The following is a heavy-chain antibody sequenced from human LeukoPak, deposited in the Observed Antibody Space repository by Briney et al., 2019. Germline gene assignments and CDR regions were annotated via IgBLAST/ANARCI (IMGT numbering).Heavy chain of an antibody. CDR3: ARGIQIDY. V-gene: IGHV3-33*01. Sequence: PGGSLRLSCAASGFTFSSHGMHWVRQAPGKGLEWVAVIWYDGSNKYYADSVKGRFTISRDNSKNTLYLQMSSLRAGDTAVYYCARGIQIDYWGQGTLVTVSS. CDR1: GFTFSSHG. D-gene: IGHD1-1*01. J-gene: IGHJ4*02. CDR2: IWYDGSNK.